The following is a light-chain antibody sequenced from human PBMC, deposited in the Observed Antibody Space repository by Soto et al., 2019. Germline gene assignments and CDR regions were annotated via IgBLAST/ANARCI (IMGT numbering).Light chain of an antibody. Sequence: EIVLTQSPGTLSLSPGERGTLSCRASQSVSSSYLAWYQQKPGQAPRLLIYGASSRATGIPDRFSGSGSETDFTLTISRLEPEDFAMYYCHQYGSSPLTFGGGTKVDIK. CDR3: HQYGSSPLT. CDR1: QSVSSSY. CDR2: GAS. J-gene: IGKJ4*01. V-gene: IGKV3-20*01.